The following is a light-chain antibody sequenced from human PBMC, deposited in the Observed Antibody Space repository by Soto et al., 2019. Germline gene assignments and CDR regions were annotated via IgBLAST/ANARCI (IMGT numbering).Light chain of an antibody. V-gene: IGLV1-40*01. CDR2: ANT. J-gene: IGLJ3*02. Sequence: QSVLTQPPSVSGAPGQRVTISCTGSSSNIGAGHDVHWYQQIPETAPKLLVSANTNRPSGVPDRFSGSNSGTSASLSITGLQAEDEADYYCQSFDSSLDGWVFGGGTK. CDR3: QSFDSSLDGWV. CDR1: SSNIGAGHD.